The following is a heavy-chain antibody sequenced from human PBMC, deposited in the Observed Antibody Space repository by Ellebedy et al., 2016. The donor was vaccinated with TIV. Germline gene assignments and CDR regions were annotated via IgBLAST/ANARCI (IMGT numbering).Heavy chain of an antibody. CDR2: TYYRSKWYN. Sequence: SETLSLXXAISGDSVSSNSAAWNWIRQSPSRGLEWLGRTYYRSKWYNDYAVSVKSRITINPDTSKNQFSLQLNSVTPEDTAVYYCARGRAVAGIYYYYYGMDVWGQGTTVTVSS. CDR1: GDSVSSNSAA. V-gene: IGHV6-1*01. CDR3: ARGRAVAGIYYYYYGMDV. J-gene: IGHJ6*02. D-gene: IGHD6-19*01.